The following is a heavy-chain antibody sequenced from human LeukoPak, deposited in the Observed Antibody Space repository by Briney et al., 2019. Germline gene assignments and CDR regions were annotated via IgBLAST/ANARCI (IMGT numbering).Heavy chain of an antibody. D-gene: IGHD1-1*01. Sequence: SETLSLTCTVSGGSLSGHFWSWTRQPPGKGLEWIGHMYCSGSTNCNPSLKGRVTMSADTSKNQFSLRLSSVTAADTGVYYCVRDGPPSGDYDIWGQGTMVTVSS. V-gene: IGHV4-59*11. CDR3: VRDGPPSGDYDI. CDR2: MYCSGST. CDR1: GGSLSGHF. J-gene: IGHJ3*02.